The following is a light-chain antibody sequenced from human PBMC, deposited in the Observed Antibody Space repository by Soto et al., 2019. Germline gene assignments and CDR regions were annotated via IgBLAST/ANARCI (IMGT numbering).Light chain of an antibody. J-gene: IGKJ1*01. V-gene: IGKV3-11*01. Sequence: EIVLTQSPATMSLSPGERATLSCRASQSVSSYLAWYPQKTGQAPRLLIYDASNSASGIPSRFSVSGSGTYFTLTISSLEPEDFAVYYCQQRSNWPWTFGQGTKVEIK. CDR1: QSVSSY. CDR2: DAS. CDR3: QQRSNWPWT.